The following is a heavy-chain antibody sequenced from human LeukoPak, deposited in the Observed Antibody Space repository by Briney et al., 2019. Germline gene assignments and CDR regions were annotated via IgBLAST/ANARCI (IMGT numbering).Heavy chain of an antibody. CDR1: GFTFSSYW. CDR3: ARVWENSHGYGY. Sequence: GGSLRLSCAASGFTFSSYWMSWVRQAPGKGLEWVASIKQDGSDKYYVDSVKGRFTISRDNAKNTLYLQMNSLRAEDTAVYYCARVWENSHGYGYWGQGTLVTVSS. V-gene: IGHV3-7*02. J-gene: IGHJ4*02. CDR2: IKQDGSDK. D-gene: IGHD5-18*01.